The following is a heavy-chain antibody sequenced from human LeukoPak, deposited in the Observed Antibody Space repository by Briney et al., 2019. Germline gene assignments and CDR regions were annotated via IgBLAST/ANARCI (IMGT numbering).Heavy chain of an antibody. J-gene: IGHJ4*02. D-gene: IGHD6-13*01. CDR3: ARSRGYFDY. CDR2: IYYSGDT. Sequence: SETLSLTCTASGGSISSYYWSWIRQPPGKGLEWIGYIYYSGDTNYNPSLKSRVTISVDMSKNQFSLKLSSVTAADTAVYYCARSRGYFDYWGQGTLVTVSS. CDR1: GGSISSYY. V-gene: IGHV4-59*01.